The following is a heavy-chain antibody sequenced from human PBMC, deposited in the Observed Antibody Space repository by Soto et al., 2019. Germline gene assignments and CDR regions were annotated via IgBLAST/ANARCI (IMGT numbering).Heavy chain of an antibody. Sequence: SVKVSCKASGYTLTGYYMHWVRQAPGQGLEWMGGIIPIFGTANYAQKFQGRVTITADESTGTAYMELSSLRSEDTAVYYCASHVATAAGTKYFDYWGQGTLVTVSS. D-gene: IGHD6-13*01. CDR3: ASHVATAAGTKYFDY. J-gene: IGHJ4*02. CDR1: GYTLTGYY. CDR2: IIPIFGTA. V-gene: IGHV1-69*13.